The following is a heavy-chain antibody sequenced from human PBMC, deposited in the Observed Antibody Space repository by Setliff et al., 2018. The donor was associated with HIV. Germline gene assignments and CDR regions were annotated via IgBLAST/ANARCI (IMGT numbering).Heavy chain of an antibody. V-gene: IGHV3-15*01. D-gene: IGHD5-18*01. CDR2: IKSKTEGEAT. CDR3: TTEPEETAGTSDIFDV. J-gene: IGHJ3*01. Sequence: PGESLKISCAASGFTFSIPWMSWVRQAPGKGLEWVGRIKSKTEGEATDYSDPVKGRFTISRDDAKDTLYLQLNSLTTEDTAVYYCTTEPEETAGTSDIFDVWGQGTLVTVSS. CDR1: GFTFSIPW.